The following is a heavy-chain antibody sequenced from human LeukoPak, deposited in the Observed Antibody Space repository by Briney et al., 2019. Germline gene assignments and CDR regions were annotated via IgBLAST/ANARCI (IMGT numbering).Heavy chain of an antibody. CDR1: GFTFSISA. Sequence: GGSLRLSCAASGFTFSISAMSCVRQAPGKGLEWVSAISGSVGSTYYADSVKGRFTISRDNSKTTLYLQMNSLRAEDTAVYYCAKDGTNGGYFDYWGQGTLVTVSS. CDR2: ISGSVGST. J-gene: IGHJ4*02. CDR3: AKDGTNGGYFDY. V-gene: IGHV3-23*01. D-gene: IGHD2-8*01.